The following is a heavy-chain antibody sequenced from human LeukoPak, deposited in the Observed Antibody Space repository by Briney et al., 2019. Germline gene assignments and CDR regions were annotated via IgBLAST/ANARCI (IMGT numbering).Heavy chain of an antibody. CDR3: ARDPLTDCSGGSCYSEGFDP. D-gene: IGHD2-15*01. V-gene: IGHV3-30-3*01. Sequence: GRSLRLSCATSGFTFSDYAMHWVRQAPGKGLEWVAVISYDGNYKYSADSMKGRLTVSRDNSKNMLYLQMNSLRPEDTAVYYCARDPLTDCSGGSCYSEGFDPWGQGTLVTVSS. CDR1: GFTFSDYA. CDR2: ISYDGNYK. J-gene: IGHJ5*02.